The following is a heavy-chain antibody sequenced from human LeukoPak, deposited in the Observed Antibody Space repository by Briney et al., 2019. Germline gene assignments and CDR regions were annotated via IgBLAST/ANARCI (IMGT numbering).Heavy chain of an antibody. V-gene: IGHV3-11*01. D-gene: IGHD5-24*01. CDR3: ARDCRDGYNCGDY. Sequence: GGSLRLSCAASGFTFSDYYMTWIRQAPGKGLEWVSYISSSGSTIYYADSEKGRFTISRDNAKKSLYMQMNSLRAEDTAVYYCARDCRDGYNCGDYWGQGTLVTVSS. CDR1: GFTFSDYY. J-gene: IGHJ4*02. CDR2: ISSSGSTI.